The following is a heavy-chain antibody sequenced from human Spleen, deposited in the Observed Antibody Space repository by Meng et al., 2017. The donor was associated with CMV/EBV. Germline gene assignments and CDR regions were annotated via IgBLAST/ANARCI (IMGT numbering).Heavy chain of an antibody. CDR1: CGSFSGSY. Sequence: HVQLHQSSAGPFNPSETLSLTGAVQCGSFSGSYLIWVRHPPGKGLEWIGEINQSRSTYSNPSLKSLVTISVDTSTNQFSLKLSSVTAADTAVYYFARVQGYSSSWSWLDYWGQGTLVTVSS. CDR2: INQSRST. D-gene: IGHD6-13*01. J-gene: IGHJ4*02. V-gene: IGHV4-34*01. CDR3: ARVQGYSSSWSWLDY.